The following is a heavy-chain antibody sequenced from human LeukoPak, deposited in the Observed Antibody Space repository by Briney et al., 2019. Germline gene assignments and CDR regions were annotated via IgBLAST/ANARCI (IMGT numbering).Heavy chain of an antibody. J-gene: IGHJ4*02. V-gene: IGHV1-18*01. D-gene: IGHD2-8*01. Sequence: ASVKVSCKASGYTFTSYGISLVRQAPGQGLEWMGWISAYNGNTNYAQKLQGRVTMTTDTSTSTAYMELRSLRSDDTAVYYCARDGVGYCTNGVCYPDYWGQGTLVTVSS. CDR2: ISAYNGNT. CDR3: ARDGVGYCTNGVCYPDY. CDR1: GYTFTSYG.